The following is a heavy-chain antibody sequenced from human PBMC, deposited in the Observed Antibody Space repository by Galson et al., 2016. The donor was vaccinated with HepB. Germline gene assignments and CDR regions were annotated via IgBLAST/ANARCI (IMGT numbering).Heavy chain of an antibody. V-gene: IGHV3-66*01. CDR2: IYPAGDT. CDR3: AKAVTIFGVLNVYALGV. Sequence: SLRLSCAASEFLVSGHYMSWVRQGPGKGLERVAIIYPAGDTLYAESVKGRFIISRDSAKNTLYLQMNSLRPGDTGVYYCAKAVTIFGVLNVYALGVWGQGTTVTVSS. D-gene: IGHD3-3*01. J-gene: IGHJ6*02. CDR1: EFLVSGHY.